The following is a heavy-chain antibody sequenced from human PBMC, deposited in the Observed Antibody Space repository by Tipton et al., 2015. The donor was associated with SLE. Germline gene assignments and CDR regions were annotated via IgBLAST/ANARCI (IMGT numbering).Heavy chain of an antibody. CDR3: ARDLTTPYYYFDY. V-gene: IGHV1-2*06. D-gene: IGHD4-17*01. CDR1: GYTFTGYY. Sequence: QLVQSGAEVKKPGASVKVSCKASGYTFTGYYMHWVRQAPGQGLEWMGRFNPNSGGTNYAQKFQGRVTMTRDTSISTAYMELSRLRSDDTAVYYCARDLTTPYYYFDYWGQGTLVTVSS. CDR2: FNPNSGGT. J-gene: IGHJ4*02.